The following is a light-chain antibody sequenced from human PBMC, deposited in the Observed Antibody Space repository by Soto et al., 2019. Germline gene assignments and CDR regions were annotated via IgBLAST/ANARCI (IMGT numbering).Light chain of an antibody. Sequence: QSVLTQPPSASGTPGQRVTISCSGSSSNIGNNYVYWYQHLPGTAPKILIYRNDQRPSGVPDRSSGSKSGTSASLAISGLRSEDEADYFCAAWDDSLSGVVFGGGTKLTVL. J-gene: IGLJ2*01. CDR2: RND. CDR1: SSNIGNNY. V-gene: IGLV1-47*01. CDR3: AAWDDSLSGVV.